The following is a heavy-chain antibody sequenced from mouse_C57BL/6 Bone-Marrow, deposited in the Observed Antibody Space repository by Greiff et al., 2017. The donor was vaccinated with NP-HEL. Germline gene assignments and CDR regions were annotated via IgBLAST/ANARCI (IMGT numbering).Heavy chain of an antibody. Sequence: QVQLQQPGAELVRPGSSVKLSCKASGYTFTSYWMHWVKQRPIQGLEWIGNIDPSDSETHYNQKFKDKATLTVDKSSSTAYMQLSSLTSEDSAVYDCARGVLANYYFDYWGQGTTLTVSS. CDR2: IDPSDSET. D-gene: IGHD2-14*01. CDR1: GYTFTSYW. J-gene: IGHJ2*01. V-gene: IGHV1-52*01. CDR3: ARGVLANYYFDY.